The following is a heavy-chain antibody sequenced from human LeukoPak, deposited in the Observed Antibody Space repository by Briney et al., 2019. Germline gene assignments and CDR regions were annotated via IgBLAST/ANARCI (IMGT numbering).Heavy chain of an antibody. V-gene: IGHV4-61*01. Sequence: PSETLSLTCTVSGGSVSSGSHHWSWIRQPAGKRLEWIGQIYHSGSTNYSPSLKSRVTISVDTSKNQISMKLTSVTAADTAVYYCARGGFDSSAYYNYFDSWGQGTLVTVSS. CDR3: ARGGFDSSAYYNYFDS. J-gene: IGHJ4*02. CDR1: GGSVSSGSHH. D-gene: IGHD3-22*01. CDR2: IYHSGST.